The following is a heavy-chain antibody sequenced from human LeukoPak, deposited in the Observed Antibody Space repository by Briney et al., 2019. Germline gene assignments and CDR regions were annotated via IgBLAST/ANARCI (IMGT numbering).Heavy chain of an antibody. V-gene: IGHV1-2*02. CDR3: ARYCSGGSCYDVDAFDI. D-gene: IGHD2-15*01. Sequence: ASVKVSCKAFGYTFTGYYMHWVRQAPGQGLEWMGWINPNSGGTNYAQKFQGRVTMTRDTSISTAYMELSRLRSDDTAVYYCARYCSGGSCYDVDAFDIWGQGTMVTVSS. CDR2: INPNSGGT. J-gene: IGHJ3*02. CDR1: GYTFTGYY.